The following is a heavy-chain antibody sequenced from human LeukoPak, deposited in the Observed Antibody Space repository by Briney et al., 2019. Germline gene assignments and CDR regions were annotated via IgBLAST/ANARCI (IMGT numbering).Heavy chain of an antibody. CDR1: GGSFSGYY. D-gene: IGHD2-15*01. V-gene: IGHV4-34*01. CDR2: INHRGST. J-gene: IGHJ4*02. Sequence: SETLSLTCAVYGGSFSGYYWAWIRQTPGKGLEWIGEINHRGSTNYNPSLESRVTISVDTSKNHFSLDLTSVTAADTAVYYCASGGWYRGYWGQGTLVTVSS. CDR3: ASGGWYRGY.